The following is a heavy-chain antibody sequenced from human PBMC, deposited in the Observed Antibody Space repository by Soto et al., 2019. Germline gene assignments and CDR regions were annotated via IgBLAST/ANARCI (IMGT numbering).Heavy chain of an antibody. V-gene: IGHV4-59*08. CDR1: GGSISSYY. Sequence: TSETLSLTCTVSGGSISSYYWSWIRQPPGKGLEWIGYIYYSGSTNYNPSLKSRVTISVDTSKNQFSLKLSSVTAADTAVYYCARRRTGTTSYYYYMDAWGKGTTVTV. CDR2: IYYSGST. CDR3: ARRRTGTTSYYYYMDA. J-gene: IGHJ6*03. D-gene: IGHD1-7*01.